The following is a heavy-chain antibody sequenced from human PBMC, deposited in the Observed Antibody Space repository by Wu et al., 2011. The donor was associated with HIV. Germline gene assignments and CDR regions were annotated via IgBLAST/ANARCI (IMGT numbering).Heavy chain of an antibody. D-gene: IGHD2-2*01. V-gene: IGHV1-69*06. Sequence: QVQLVQSGAEVKRPGSSVKVSCKASGGTFSSYAISWVRQAPGQGLEWMGRIIPIFGTANYAQKFQGRVTITADKSATTVYMELRSLRSEDTAMYYCARSGVSAEYYFYYMNVWGKGTTVTRLL. CDR1: GGTFSSYA. J-gene: IGHJ6*03. CDR3: ARSGVSAEYYFYYMNV. CDR2: IIPIFGTA.